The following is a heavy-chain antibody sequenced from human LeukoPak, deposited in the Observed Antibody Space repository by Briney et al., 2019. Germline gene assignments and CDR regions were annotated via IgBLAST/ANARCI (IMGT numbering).Heavy chain of an antibody. CDR3: AKDRWHTSYLDY. D-gene: IGHD5-24*01. J-gene: IGHJ4*02. CDR1: GFTFRTYV. CDR2: ISYDGSDE. Sequence: GGSLRLSCAASGFTFRTYVMPWVRQSTGKGLEWVASISYDGSDEYYTASVKGRFTISRDNSKNTVYLQMNGLRTEDTAVYYCAKDRWHTSYLDYWGQGTLVTVSS. V-gene: IGHV3-30*18.